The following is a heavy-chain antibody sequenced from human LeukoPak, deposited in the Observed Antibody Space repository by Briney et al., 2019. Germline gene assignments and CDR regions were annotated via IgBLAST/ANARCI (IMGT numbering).Heavy chain of an antibody. V-gene: IGHV4-39*01. J-gene: IGHJ5*02. Sequence: PSETLSLTCTVSGGSISSSSSHWGWIRQPPGKGLEWIGNIFYSGTTYYNPSLKRRVTISLDTSKNQFSLKLSSVTAADTAFYYCVRLPTGYPNWFDPWGQGTLVTVSS. CDR3: VRLPTGYPNWFDP. D-gene: IGHD3-9*01. CDR1: GGSISSSSSH. CDR2: IFYSGTT.